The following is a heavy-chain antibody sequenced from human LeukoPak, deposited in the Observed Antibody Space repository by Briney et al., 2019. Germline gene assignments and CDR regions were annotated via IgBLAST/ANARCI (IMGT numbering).Heavy chain of an antibody. CDR1: GFTFDDYA. CDR2: ISWSSGSI. D-gene: IGHD5-18*01. J-gene: IGHJ4*02. V-gene: IGHV3-9*03. Sequence: GGSLRLSCAASGFTFDDYAMHWVRQAPGKGLEWVSGISWSSGSIGYADSVKGRFTISRDNAKNSLYLQMNSLRAEDMALYYCAKDISPGVTGIDYWGQGTLVTVSS. CDR3: AKDISPGVTGIDY.